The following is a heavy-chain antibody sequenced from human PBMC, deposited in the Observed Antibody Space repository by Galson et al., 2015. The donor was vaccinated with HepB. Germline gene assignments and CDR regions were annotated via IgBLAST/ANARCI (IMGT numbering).Heavy chain of an antibody. CDR3: ARDIIAAAGFDP. V-gene: IGHV1-3*01. CDR2: INAGNGNT. D-gene: IGHD6-13*01. CDR1: GYTFTSYA. J-gene: IGHJ5*02. Sequence: SVKVSCKASGYTFTSYAMHWVRQAPGQRLEWMGWINAGNGNTKYSQKFQGRVTITRDTSASTAYMELSSLRPEDTAVYYCARDIIAAAGFDPWGQGTLVTVSS.